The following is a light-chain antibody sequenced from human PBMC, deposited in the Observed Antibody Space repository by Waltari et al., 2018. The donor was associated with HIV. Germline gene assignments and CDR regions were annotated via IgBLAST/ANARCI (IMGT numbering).Light chain of an antibody. V-gene: IGKV3-20*01. CDR2: DAS. CDR1: QSVSSNY. J-gene: IGKJ4*01. Sequence: EIVLTQYPGALSLFPGERATLSCRASQSVSSNYLAWYQYKPGQAPRLLIYDASIRATGIPDRFSGGGSGTDFTLTISRLEPKDFAVYYCQQYNGSPLTFGGGTKVEIK. CDR3: QQYNGSPLT.